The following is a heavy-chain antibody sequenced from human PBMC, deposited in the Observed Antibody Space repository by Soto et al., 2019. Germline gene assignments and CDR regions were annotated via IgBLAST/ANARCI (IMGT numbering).Heavy chain of an antibody. V-gene: IGHV3-11*01. CDR1: GFIFSDYY. CDR3: ARAADGATTVFGVLIIDAFDV. D-gene: IGHD3-3*01. J-gene: IGHJ3*01. CDR2: ISNTGSTI. Sequence: GESLTLSCPTSGFIFSDYYMSWLRQDPGNRLERVSSISNTGSTIYYADSMKGRFTVSRDNAKNSLYLHMNSLRADDTAVYYCARAADGATTVFGVLIIDAFDVWGHGTMVTVSS.